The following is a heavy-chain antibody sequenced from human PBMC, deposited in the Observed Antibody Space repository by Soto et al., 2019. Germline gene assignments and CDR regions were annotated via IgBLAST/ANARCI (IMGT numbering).Heavy chain of an antibody. CDR3: ARGGDSSSWFLDYYYYGMDV. J-gene: IGHJ6*02. Sequence: SETLSLTCAVYGGSFSGYYWSWIRQPPGKGLEWIGEINHSGSTNYNPSLKSRVTISVDTSKNQFSLKLSSVTAADTAVYYCARGGDSSSWFLDYYYYGMDVWGQGTTVTVSS. CDR1: GGSFSGYY. CDR2: INHSGST. D-gene: IGHD6-13*01. V-gene: IGHV4-34*01.